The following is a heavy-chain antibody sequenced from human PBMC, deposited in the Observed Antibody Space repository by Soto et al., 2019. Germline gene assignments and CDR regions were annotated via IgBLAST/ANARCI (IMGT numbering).Heavy chain of an antibody. Sequence: QVQLVESGGGVVQPGRSLRLSCAASGFTFSNYGMHWVPQAPGKGLEWVAAIWYDGSNKYYADSVKGRFTISRDNSKNTLYLQMDSLRAEDTAVYHCAAGNDYGEDYWGQGTLVTVSS. D-gene: IGHD4-17*01. J-gene: IGHJ4*02. V-gene: IGHV3-33*01. CDR3: AAGNDYGEDY. CDR2: IWYDGSNK. CDR1: GFTFSNYG.